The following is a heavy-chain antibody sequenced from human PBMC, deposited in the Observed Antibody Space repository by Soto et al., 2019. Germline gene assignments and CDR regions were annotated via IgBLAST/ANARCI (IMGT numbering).Heavy chain of an antibody. D-gene: IGHD2-2*01. CDR2: ISPSGSNI. Sequence: GGSLRLSCAASGFTFSTHSMNWVRQAPGKGLEWVSSISPSGSNIYYADSVRGRFTISRDNAKNSLYLQMNSLRAEDTAVYYCARPRCTTTSCYLAWYYYAIDVWGQGTTVTVSS. J-gene: IGHJ6*02. CDR3: ARPRCTTTSCYLAWYYYAIDV. CDR1: GFTFSTHS. V-gene: IGHV3-21*01.